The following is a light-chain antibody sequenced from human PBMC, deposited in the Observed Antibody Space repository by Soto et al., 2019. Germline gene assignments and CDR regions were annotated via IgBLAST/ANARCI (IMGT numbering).Light chain of an antibody. J-gene: IGKJ1*01. CDR3: KQYSSYWK. Sequence: DIQMTQSPSSLSASVGDRVTITCRASQSISSYLNWYQQKPGKAPKLLIYAASNLETGVPSRFSGSGSGTDFTFTISSLQPEDIATYYCKQYSSYWKCGQGTKGDIK. V-gene: IGKV1-33*01. CDR2: AAS. CDR1: QSISSY.